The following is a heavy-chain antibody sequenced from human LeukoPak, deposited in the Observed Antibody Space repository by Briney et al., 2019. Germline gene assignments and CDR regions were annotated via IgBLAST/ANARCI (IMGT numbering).Heavy chain of an antibody. CDR3: ARLHSSSFLDV. D-gene: IGHD6-19*01. V-gene: IGHV4-34*01. Sequence: SETLSLTCTVYGGSFSGYCWSWIRQPPGKGLEWIGEINHSGSTNYNPSLKTRVTISVDTSKNQFSLRLSSVTAADTAVYYCARLHSSSFLDVWGQGTTVTVSS. J-gene: IGHJ6*02. CDR2: INHSGST. CDR1: GGSFSGYC.